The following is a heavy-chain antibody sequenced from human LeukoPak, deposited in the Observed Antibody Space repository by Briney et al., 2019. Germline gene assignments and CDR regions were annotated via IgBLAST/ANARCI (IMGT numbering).Heavy chain of an antibody. Sequence: ASVKVSCKASGYTFTSYAMNWVRQAPGQGLEWMGWINTNTGNPTYAQGFTGRFVFSLDTSVSTAYLQIGSLKAEDTAVYYCAREGRIAARISRWFDPWGQGTLVTVSS. D-gene: IGHD6-6*01. CDR1: GYTFTSYA. V-gene: IGHV7-4-1*01. CDR2: INTNTGNP. J-gene: IGHJ5*02. CDR3: AREGRIAARISRWFDP.